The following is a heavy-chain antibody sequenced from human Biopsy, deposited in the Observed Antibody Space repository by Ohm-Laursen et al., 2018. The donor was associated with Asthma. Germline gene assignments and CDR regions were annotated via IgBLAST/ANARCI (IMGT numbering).Heavy chain of an antibody. V-gene: IGHV3-30*03. Sequence: SLRLSCAAIGFVFSQCGMHWVRQGPGKGLEWVALVSSDGHNKYYEDSVKGRFTISRDNSRNRLYLQINRLTVEDSAVYFCARQSGQDYGDSSGFDIWGQGTEVAVSS. J-gene: IGHJ3*02. D-gene: IGHD3-22*01. CDR1: GFVFSQCG. CDR3: ARQSGQDYGDSSGFDI. CDR2: VSSDGHNK.